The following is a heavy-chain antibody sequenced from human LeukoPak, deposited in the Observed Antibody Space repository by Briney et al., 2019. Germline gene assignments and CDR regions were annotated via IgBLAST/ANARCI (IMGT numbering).Heavy chain of an antibody. CDR2: IYYSGST. J-gene: IGHJ4*02. CDR3: ARHSGSGSYYEPFSEY. CDR1: GGSISSYY. Sequence: PSETLSLTCTVSGGSISSYYWSWIRQPPGKGLEWIGYIYYSGSTNYNPSLKSRVTISVDTSKNQFSLKLSSVTAADTAMYYCARHSGSGSYYEPFSEYWGQGTLVTVSS. V-gene: IGHV4-59*01. D-gene: IGHD3-10*01.